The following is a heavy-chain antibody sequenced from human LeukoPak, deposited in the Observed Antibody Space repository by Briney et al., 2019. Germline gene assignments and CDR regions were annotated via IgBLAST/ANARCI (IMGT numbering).Heavy chain of an antibody. CDR3: ARDQNFGDYTIDY. V-gene: IGHV4-59*01. J-gene: IGHJ4*02. Sequence: SETLSLTCNVSGSPLTDYFWSWIRQPPGKGLEWIGYMFNNKNSNYNPSLKSRVTISIDTSKNQFSLELSAVTAADTAVYYCARDQNFGDYTIDYWGQGTLVTVSS. D-gene: IGHD4-17*01. CDR1: GSPLTDYF. CDR2: MFNNKNS.